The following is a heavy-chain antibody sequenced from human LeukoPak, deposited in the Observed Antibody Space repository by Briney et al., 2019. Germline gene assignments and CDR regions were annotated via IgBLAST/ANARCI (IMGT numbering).Heavy chain of an antibody. V-gene: IGHV3-64D*06. Sequence: GGSLRLSCAASGFTFSSYGMHCVRQAPGKGLEYVSVISSTGGSTYYADSVKGRFTVSRDNSKNTLYLQMSSLRAEDTAVYYCVKECLVIINYYFDYWGQGTLVTVSS. CDR3: VKECLVIINYYFDY. D-gene: IGHD3-22*01. J-gene: IGHJ4*02. CDR2: ISSTGGST. CDR1: GFTFSSYG.